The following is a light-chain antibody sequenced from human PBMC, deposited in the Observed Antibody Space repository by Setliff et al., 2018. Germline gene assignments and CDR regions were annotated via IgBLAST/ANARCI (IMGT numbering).Light chain of an antibody. CDR1: SSDVGGYNY. V-gene: IGLV2-14*03. CDR2: DVS. Sequence: QSALTQPASVSGSPGQSITISCTGTSSDVGGYNYVSWYQQHPGKAPKLMIYDVSNRPSGVSNRFSGSKSANTASLTVSGLQAEDEADYYCSSYAGSNTPYVFGTGTKVTVL. J-gene: IGLJ1*01. CDR3: SSYAGSNTPYV.